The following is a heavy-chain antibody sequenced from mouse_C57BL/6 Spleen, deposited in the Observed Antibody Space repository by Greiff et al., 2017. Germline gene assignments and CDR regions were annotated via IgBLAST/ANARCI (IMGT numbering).Heavy chain of an antibody. CDR3: ARDHANYGLDY. Sequence: QVQLQQSGPELVKPGASVKISCKASGYAFSSSWMNWVKQRPGKGLEWIGRIYPGDGDTNYNGKFKGKATLTADKSSSTAYMQLSSLTSEYSAVYFCARDHANYGLDYWGQGTTLTVSS. D-gene: IGHD1-1*01. V-gene: IGHV1-82*01. CDR1: GYAFSSSW. J-gene: IGHJ2*01. CDR2: IYPGDGDT.